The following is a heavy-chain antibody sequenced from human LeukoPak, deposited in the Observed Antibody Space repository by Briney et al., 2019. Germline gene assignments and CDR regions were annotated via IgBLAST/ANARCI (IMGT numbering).Heavy chain of an antibody. Sequence: PSETLSLTCTVSGGSISSYYWSWIRQPPGKGLEWIGYIYYSGSTNYNPSLKSRVTISVDTPKNQFSLKLSSVTAADTAVYYCARHGTGTTKSPLDYWGQGTLVTVSS. V-gene: IGHV4-59*08. D-gene: IGHD1-1*01. J-gene: IGHJ4*02. CDR3: ARHGTGTTKSPLDY. CDR1: GGSISSYY. CDR2: IYYSGST.